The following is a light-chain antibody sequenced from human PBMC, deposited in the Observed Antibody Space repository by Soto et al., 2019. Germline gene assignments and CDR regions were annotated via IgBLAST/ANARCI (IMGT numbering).Light chain of an antibody. V-gene: IGLV2-8*01. Sequence: QSLLTQPPSASGSAGRSVTISCAGTSSDVGAYDYVSWYQQHPGKAPKLMIYEINKRPSGVPDRFSGSKSGNTASLTVSGLQAEDEADYYCSSFAGSNNFPYVFGTGTKVTVL. CDR3: SSFAGSNNFPYV. CDR2: EIN. J-gene: IGLJ1*01. CDR1: SSDVGAYDY.